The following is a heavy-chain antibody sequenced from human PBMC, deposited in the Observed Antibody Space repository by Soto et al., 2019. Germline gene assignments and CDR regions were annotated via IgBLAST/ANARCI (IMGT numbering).Heavy chain of an antibody. Sequence: QVQLQESGPGLVKPSETLSLTCTVSSGSISTRNWWSWVRQSPGKGLEWIGEVYHSGSINYSPSFTSRLTLSVDKTKNQFSLKLRSVTAADRAVYYCARGTGTTESPYDSWGQGTLVTVSS. J-gene: IGHJ4*02. D-gene: IGHD1-1*01. CDR2: VYHSGSI. V-gene: IGHV4-4*02. CDR3: ARGTGTTESPYDS. CDR1: SGSISTRNW.